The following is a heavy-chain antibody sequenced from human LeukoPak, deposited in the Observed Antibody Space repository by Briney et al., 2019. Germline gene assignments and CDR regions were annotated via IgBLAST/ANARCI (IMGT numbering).Heavy chain of an antibody. D-gene: IGHD3-10*01. CDR1: GYTFTGYY. Sequence: ASVKVSCKASGYTFTGYYIQWVRQAPGQGREWMGWVNPNRGATNNAQTCQGRVTMTRDTSISTAYMEVSRLRSDDTAVYYCARSVFGSGIFLFAAGGQGTLVIVSS. J-gene: IGHJ4*02. CDR3: ARSVFGSGIFLFAA. CDR2: VNPNRGAT. V-gene: IGHV1-2*02.